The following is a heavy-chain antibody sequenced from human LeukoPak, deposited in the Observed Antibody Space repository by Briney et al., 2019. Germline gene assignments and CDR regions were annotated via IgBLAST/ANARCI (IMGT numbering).Heavy chain of an antibody. CDR2: ISGSGGST. Sequence: GGSLRLSCAAFGFTFSSYAMSWVRQAPGKGLEWVSAISGSGGSTYYADSVKGRFTISRDNSKNTLYLQMNSLRAEDTAVYYCAKAAYYDYVWGSYRTYYYYYMDVWGKGTTVTVSS. D-gene: IGHD3-16*02. CDR1: GFTFSSYA. CDR3: AKAAYYDYVWGSYRTYYYYYMDV. V-gene: IGHV3-23*01. J-gene: IGHJ6*03.